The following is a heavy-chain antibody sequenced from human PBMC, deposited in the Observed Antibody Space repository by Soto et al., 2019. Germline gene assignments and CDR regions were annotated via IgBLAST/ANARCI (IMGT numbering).Heavy chain of an antibody. V-gene: IGHV3-21*01. CDR3: AREGRYCTNGVCQYYFDY. Sequence: GGSLRLSCAASGFTFSSYSMNWVRQAPGKGLEWVSSISSSSSYIYYADSVKGRFTISRDNAKNSLYLQMNSLRAEDTAVYYCAREGRYCTNGVCQYYFDYWGQGTLVTVSS. J-gene: IGHJ4*02. CDR2: ISSSSSYI. D-gene: IGHD2-8*01. CDR1: GFTFSSYS.